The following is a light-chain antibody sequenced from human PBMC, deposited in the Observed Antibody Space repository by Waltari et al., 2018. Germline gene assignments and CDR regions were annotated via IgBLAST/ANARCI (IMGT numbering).Light chain of an antibody. Sequence: QSALTQPASVSGSPGQSITISCTGSSNDVGTYNYVSWYQQHPGKAPKLIIFEFRHRPSGVSNRFSASKSGNKASLTISGLQTEDEADYYCSSYTSSSTLVFGGGTKVTVL. CDR2: EFR. V-gene: IGLV2-14*01. CDR3: SSYTSSSTLV. CDR1: SNDVGTYNY. J-gene: IGLJ2*01.